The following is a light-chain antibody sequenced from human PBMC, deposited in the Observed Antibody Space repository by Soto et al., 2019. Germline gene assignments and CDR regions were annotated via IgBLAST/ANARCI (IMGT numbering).Light chain of an antibody. CDR3: QQFRT. Sequence: DIQMTQSPSSLSASVGDRVTITCRASQSISSYLNWYQQKPGKAPKLLIYDASNLESGVPSRFSGSGSGTEFTLTISSLQPDDFATYYCQQFRTFGQGTKVDIK. J-gene: IGKJ1*01. CDR2: DAS. V-gene: IGKV1-39*01. CDR1: QSISSY.